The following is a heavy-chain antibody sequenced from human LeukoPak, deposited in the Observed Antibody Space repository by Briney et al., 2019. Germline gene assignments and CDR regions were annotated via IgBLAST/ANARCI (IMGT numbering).Heavy chain of an antibody. CDR3: ARQGYSSYSSGLDY. CDR2: IYPGDSST. V-gene: IGHV5-51*01. Sequence: GESLKISCNGSGYIFTTYWIGWVRQMPGKGLEWMGIIYPGDSSTRYSPSFQGQVTISADKSITTAYLQWSSLKASDTAVYFCARQGYSSYSSGLDYWGLGTLVTVSS. D-gene: IGHD6-19*01. J-gene: IGHJ4*02. CDR1: GYIFTTYW.